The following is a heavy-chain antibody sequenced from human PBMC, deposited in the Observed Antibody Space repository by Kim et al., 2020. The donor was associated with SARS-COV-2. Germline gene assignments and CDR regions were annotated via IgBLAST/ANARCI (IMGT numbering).Heavy chain of an antibody. D-gene: IGHD1-26*01. CDR1: GYTFTSYY. CDR3: AREVVGATENYYYYGMDV. Sequence: ASVKVSCKASGYTFTSYYMHWVRQAPGQGLEWMGIINPSGGSTSYAQKFQGRVTMTRDTSTSTVYMELSSLRSEDTAVYYCAREVVGATENYYYYGMDVWGHGTTVTVSS. V-gene: IGHV1-46*01. J-gene: IGHJ6*02. CDR2: INPSGGST.